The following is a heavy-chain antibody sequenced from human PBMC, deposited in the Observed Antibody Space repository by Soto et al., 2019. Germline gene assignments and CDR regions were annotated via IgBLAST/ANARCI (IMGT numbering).Heavy chain of an antibody. V-gene: IGHV1-18*01. J-gene: IGHJ5*02. CDR1: GYTFTDYA. Sequence: ASVKVACTASGYTFTDYAISWMQKAAGRGLGWMGWISAYNGNTNYAQKLQGRVTMTTDTSTSTAYMELRSLRSDDTAVYYCARDGGKDGYFGNWFDPWGQGTLVTVSS. CDR3: ARDGGKDGYFGNWFDP. CDR2: ISAYNGNT. D-gene: IGHD5-18*01.